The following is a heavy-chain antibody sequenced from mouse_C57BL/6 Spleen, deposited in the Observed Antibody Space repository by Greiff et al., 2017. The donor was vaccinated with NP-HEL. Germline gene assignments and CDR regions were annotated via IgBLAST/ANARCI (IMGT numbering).Heavy chain of an antibody. CDR3: ARSLYGSSFDY. CDR1: GFTFTDYY. CDR2: IRNKANGYTT. Sequence: EVKLMESGGGLVQPGGSLSLSCAASGFTFTDYYMSWVRQPPGKALEWLGFIRNKANGYTTEYSASVKGRFTISRDNSQSILYLQMNALRAEDSATYYCARSLYGSSFDYWGQGTTLTVSS. D-gene: IGHD1-1*01. V-gene: IGHV7-3*01. J-gene: IGHJ2*01.